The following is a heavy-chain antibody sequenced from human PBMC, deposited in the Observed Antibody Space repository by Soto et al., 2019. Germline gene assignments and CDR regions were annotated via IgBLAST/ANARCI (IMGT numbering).Heavy chain of an antibody. CDR1: GFTFSSYA. D-gene: IGHD6-19*01. V-gene: IGHV3-23*01. CDR2: ISASGGSS. Sequence: GGSLRLSCAASGFTFSSYAMSWVRQAPGEGLEWVSGISASGGSSYYADSAKGRFTITRDKSKNTLHVQMNSLRAEDTAVYYCAKASTSVAGRYYFDYWGQGTLVTVSS. J-gene: IGHJ4*02. CDR3: AKASTSVAGRYYFDY.